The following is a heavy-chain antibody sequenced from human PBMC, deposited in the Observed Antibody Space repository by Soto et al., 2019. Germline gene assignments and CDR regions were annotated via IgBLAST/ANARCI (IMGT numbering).Heavy chain of an antibody. Sequence: QVQLQESGPGLVKPSWTLSLTCAVSGGSISSSKWWSWVRQPPGKGLEWIGQIYHGGSSDYNPSLKRRVTISVDKSKNQFSLKLSSVTAADTAVYYCARDRDSSDTGGMDVWGQGNTVTVSS. J-gene: IGHJ6*02. CDR3: ARDRDSSDTGGMDV. CDR1: GGSISSSKW. D-gene: IGHD3-22*01. V-gene: IGHV4-4*02. CDR2: IYHGGSS.